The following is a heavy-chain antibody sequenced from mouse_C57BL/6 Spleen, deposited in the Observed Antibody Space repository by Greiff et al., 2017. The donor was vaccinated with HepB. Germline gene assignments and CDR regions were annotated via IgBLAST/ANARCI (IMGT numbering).Heavy chain of an antibody. V-gene: IGHV3-1*01. CDR2: ISYSGST. CDR1: GYSITSGYD. D-gene: IGHD1-1*01. J-gene: IGHJ1*03. CDR3: ARGTTVVARYWYFDV. Sequence: VQLQQSGPGMVKPSQSLSLTCTVTGYSITSGYDWHWIRHFPGNKLEWMGYISYSGSTNYNPSLKSRISITHDTSKNHFFLKLNSVTTEDTATYYCARGTTVVARYWYFDVWGTGTTVTVSS.